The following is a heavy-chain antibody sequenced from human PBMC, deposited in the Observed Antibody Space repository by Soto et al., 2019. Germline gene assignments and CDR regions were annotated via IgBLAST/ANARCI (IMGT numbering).Heavy chain of an antibody. CDR1: GFTFSSYA. Sequence: GGSLRLSCAASGFTFSSYALSWVRQAPGKGLEWVSAISGSCGSTYYADSVKGRFTISRDNSKNTLYLQMNSLRAEDTAVYYCAKGYRGSYYYYGMDVWGQGTTVTAAS. CDR3: AKGYRGSYYYYGMDV. CDR2: ISGSCGST. V-gene: IGHV3-23*01. J-gene: IGHJ6*02. D-gene: IGHD3-10*01.